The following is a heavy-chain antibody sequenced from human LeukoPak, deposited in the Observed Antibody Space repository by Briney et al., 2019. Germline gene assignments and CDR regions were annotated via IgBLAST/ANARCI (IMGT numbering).Heavy chain of an antibody. J-gene: IGHJ4*02. Sequence: SETLSLTCTVSGGSISSSSYYWGWIRQPPGKGLEWIGSIYYSGSTYYNPSLKSRVTISVDTSKNQFSLKLSSVTAADTAVYYCASRSNYLSYYFDYWGQGTLVTVSS. CDR2: IYYSGST. CDR1: GGSISSSSYY. D-gene: IGHD4-11*01. V-gene: IGHV4-39*01. CDR3: ASRSNYLSYYFDY.